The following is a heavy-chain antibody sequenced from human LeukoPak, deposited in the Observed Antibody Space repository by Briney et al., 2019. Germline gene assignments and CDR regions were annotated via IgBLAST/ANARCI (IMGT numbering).Heavy chain of an antibody. CDR2: ISTSSSYT. Sequence: GGSLRLSCAASGFTLSDFYMSWIRQAPGKGLEWVSYISTSSSYTNYADSVKGRFTISRDNAKNSLYLQMNSLRAEDTALYYCARSRGAMVRGVIITPINWFDPWGQGTLVTVSS. D-gene: IGHD3-10*01. V-gene: IGHV3-11*06. J-gene: IGHJ5*02. CDR1: GFTLSDFY. CDR3: ARSRGAMVRGVIITPINWFDP.